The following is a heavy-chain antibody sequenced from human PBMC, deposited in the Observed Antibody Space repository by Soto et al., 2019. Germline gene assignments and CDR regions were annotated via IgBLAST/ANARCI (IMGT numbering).Heavy chain of an antibody. CDR3: ARDLGDYGSGSYSRRFGFTNWFDP. D-gene: IGHD3-10*01. CDR1: GGSISSYY. J-gene: IGHJ5*02. V-gene: IGHV4-59*01. CDR2: IYYSGST. Sequence: SETLSLTCTVSGGSISSYYWSWIRQPPGKGLEWIGYIYYSGSTNYNPSLKSRVTISVDTSKNQFSLKLSSGTAADTAVYYCARDLGDYGSGSYSRRFGFTNWFDPWGQGTLVTVSS.